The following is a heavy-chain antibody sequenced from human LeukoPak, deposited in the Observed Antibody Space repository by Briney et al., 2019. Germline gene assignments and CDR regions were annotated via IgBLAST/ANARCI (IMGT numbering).Heavy chain of an antibody. CDR1: GVSISNYF. V-gene: IGHV4-4*07. D-gene: IGHD2-21*01. J-gene: IGHJ5*02. CDR3: ARTHCGGGSCDTFDP. CDR2: FYASGTT. Sequence: SATLSLTCNVFGVSISNYFWSWLRQPAGKGLEWIGRFYASGTTYYNPSLRSRVTLSMDTSKNHFSLKLTSVTAADTAIYYCARTHCGGGSCDTFDPWGQGTLVTVSS.